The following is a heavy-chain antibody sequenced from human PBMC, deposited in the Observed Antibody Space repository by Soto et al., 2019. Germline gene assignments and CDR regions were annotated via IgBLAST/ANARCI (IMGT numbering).Heavy chain of an antibody. CDR2: IYHSGST. J-gene: IGHJ4*02. CDR1: GGSISSYY. CDR3: ARGPPFH. D-gene: IGHD3-16*01. V-gene: IGHV4-59*12. Sequence: PSETLSLTCAVSGGSISSYYWSWIRQPPGKGLEWIGYIYHSGSTYYNPSLKNRVTISVDRSKNQFSLKLNSVTAADTAVYYCARGPPFHWGQGTLVTVSS.